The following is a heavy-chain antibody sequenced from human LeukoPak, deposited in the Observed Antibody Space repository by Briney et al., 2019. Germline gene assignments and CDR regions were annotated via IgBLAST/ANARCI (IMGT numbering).Heavy chain of an antibody. Sequence: PSETLSLTCTVYGGSFSGYYWSWIRQPPGRGLEWIGEINHSGSINYNPSLKSRITISVDTSKNQFSLKLSSVTAADTAVYYCARARSGKWGFDYWGQGTLVTVSS. J-gene: IGHJ4*02. CDR3: ARARSGKWGFDY. D-gene: IGHD1-26*01. V-gene: IGHV4-34*01. CDR1: GGSFSGYY. CDR2: INHSGSI.